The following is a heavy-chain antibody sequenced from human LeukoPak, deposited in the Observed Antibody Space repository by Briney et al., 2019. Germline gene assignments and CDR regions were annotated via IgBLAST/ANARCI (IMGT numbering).Heavy chain of an antibody. Sequence: ASVKVSCKASGYTFTSYYMHWVRQAPGQGLEWMGIINPSGGSTSYAQKFQGRVTMTRDMSTSTDYMELSSLRSEDTAVYYCATDVDTAMDNDYWGQGTLVTVSS. D-gene: IGHD5-18*01. V-gene: IGHV1-46*01. CDR1: GYTFTSYY. CDR3: ATDVDTAMDNDY. CDR2: INPSGGST. J-gene: IGHJ4*02.